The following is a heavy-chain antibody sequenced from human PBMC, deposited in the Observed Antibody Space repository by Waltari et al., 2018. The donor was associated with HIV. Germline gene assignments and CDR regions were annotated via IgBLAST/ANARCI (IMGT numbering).Heavy chain of an antibody. D-gene: IGHD3-3*02. J-gene: IGHJ4*02. V-gene: IGHV3-23*01. CDR2: IRESGGAT. CDR3: AKPWHLFDY. Sequence: EVQLLESGGGLIQPGGSLRLFCAASGFTFSNFAMSWVRQGPGKGMDWVSSIRESGGATYYADSVRGRFTISRDNSKNTLYLQMNSLGVEDTAVYYCAKPWHLFDYWGQGVLVTVSS. CDR1: GFTFSNFA.